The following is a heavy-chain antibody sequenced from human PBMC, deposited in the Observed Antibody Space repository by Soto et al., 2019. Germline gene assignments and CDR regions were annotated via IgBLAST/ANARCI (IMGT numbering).Heavy chain of an antibody. D-gene: IGHD1-1*01. V-gene: IGHV4-30-2*01. CDR1: GGSINSGGYS. CDR2: IYHSGTT. CDR3: ARATYNSVGYFDL. Sequence: QLQLQESGSGLVKPSQTLSLTCAVSGGSINSGGYSWSWIRQPPGKGLEWIGYIYHSGTTYYNPSLKSRVTISVDWTKNQFSLNLSSVSAADTAVYYCARATYNSVGYFDLWGRGSLVTGSS. J-gene: IGHJ2*01.